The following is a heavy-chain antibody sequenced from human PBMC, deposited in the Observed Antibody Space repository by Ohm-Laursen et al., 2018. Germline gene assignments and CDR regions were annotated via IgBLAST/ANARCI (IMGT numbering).Heavy chain of an antibody. CDR3: ARQESSGWYPDY. J-gene: IGHJ4*02. CDR2: IYYSGST. V-gene: IGHV4-59*08. D-gene: IGHD6-19*01. Sequence: GTLSLTCFVSGGSISSYYWTWIRQPPGKGLEWIGYIYYSGSTNYNPSLKSRVTISVDTSKNQFSLKLSSVTAADTAVYYCARQESSGWYPDYWGQGTLVTVSS. CDR1: GGSISSYY.